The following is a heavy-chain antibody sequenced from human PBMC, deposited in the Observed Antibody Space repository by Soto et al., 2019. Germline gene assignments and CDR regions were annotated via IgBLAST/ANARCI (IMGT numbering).Heavy chain of an antibody. CDR2: ISYDGSNK. CDR3: AKARVTTVTTGYYGMDV. D-gene: IGHD4-17*01. CDR1: GFTFSSYG. J-gene: IGHJ6*02. V-gene: IGHV3-30*18. Sequence: QVQLVESGGGVVQPGRSLRLSCAASGFTFSSYGMHWVRQAPGKGLEWVAVISYDGSNKYYADPVKGRFTISRDNSKNTLYLQMNSLRAEDTAVYYCAKARVTTVTTGYYGMDVWGQGTTVTVSS.